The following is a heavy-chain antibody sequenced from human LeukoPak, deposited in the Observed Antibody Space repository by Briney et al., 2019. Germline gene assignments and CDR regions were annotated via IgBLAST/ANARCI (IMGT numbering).Heavy chain of an antibody. D-gene: IGHD4-23*01. CDR1: GFTFDDYA. CDR2: ISWNSGSI. V-gene: IGHV3-9*01. J-gene: IGHJ4*02. Sequence: GGPLRLSCAASGFTFDDYAMHWVRQAPGKGLEWVSGISWNSGSIGYADSVKGRFTISRDNAKNSLYLQMNSLRAEDTALYYCAKDMRATVVTPDYWGQGTLVTVSS. CDR3: AKDMRATVVTPDY.